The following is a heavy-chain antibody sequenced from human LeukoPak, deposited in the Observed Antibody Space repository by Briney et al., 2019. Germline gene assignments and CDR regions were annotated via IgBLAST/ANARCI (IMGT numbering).Heavy chain of an antibody. J-gene: IGHJ4*02. CDR3: AHRRIAVAGNYFDY. D-gene: IGHD6-19*01. V-gene: IGHV2-5*02. Sequence: SGPTLVKPTQTLTLTCTFSGFSLSTSGLGVGWIRQPPGKALEWLALIYWDDDNRYSPSLKSRLTITKDTSKNQVVLTMTNMDSVDTATYYCAHRRIAVAGNYFDYWGQGTLVTVSS. CDR2: IYWDDDN. CDR1: GFSLSTSGLG.